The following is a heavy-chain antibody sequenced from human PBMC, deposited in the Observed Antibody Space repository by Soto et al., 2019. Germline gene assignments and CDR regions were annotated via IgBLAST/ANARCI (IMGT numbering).Heavy chain of an antibody. CDR1: GFTFSNYA. CDR2: ISHDGYNK. Sequence: HVQLVESGGGVVQPGRSLRLSCAASGFTFSNYAMHWVRQAPGKGLEWVAVISHDGYNKYYPDSVKGRFTISRDSSKNTLYLQMNSLRVEDTAVYSCARDSGSSWYFGMDVWGQGTTVTVS. CDR3: ARDSGSSWYFGMDV. V-gene: IGHV3-30-3*01. D-gene: IGHD6-13*01. J-gene: IGHJ6*02.